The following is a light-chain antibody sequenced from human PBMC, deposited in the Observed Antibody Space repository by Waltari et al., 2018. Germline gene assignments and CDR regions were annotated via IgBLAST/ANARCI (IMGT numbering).Light chain of an antibody. Sequence: SYDLTQPPSVSVSPGQTASITCSGDKLGDTYACWYQQKPGQSPVLVIYQDSKRPSGIPERFSGAKSGNTAPLTISGTQAMDEADYYCQAWDSSTVVFGGGTKLTVL. V-gene: IGLV3-1*01. CDR2: QDS. CDR1: KLGDTY. J-gene: IGLJ2*01. CDR3: QAWDSSTVV.